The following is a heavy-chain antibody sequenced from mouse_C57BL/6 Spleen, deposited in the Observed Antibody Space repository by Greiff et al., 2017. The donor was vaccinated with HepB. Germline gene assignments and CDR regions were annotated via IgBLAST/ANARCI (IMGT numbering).Heavy chain of an antibody. D-gene: IGHD2-2*01. Sequence: EVKLMESGGGLVKPGGSLKLSCAASGFTFSDYGMHWVRQAPEKGLEWVAYISSGSSTIYYADTVKGRFTISRDNAKNTLFLQMTSLRSEDTAMYYCARGSMVTTPWGQGTLVTVSA. CDR1: GFTFSDYG. CDR3: ARGSMVTTP. CDR2: ISSGSSTI. V-gene: IGHV5-17*01. J-gene: IGHJ3*01.